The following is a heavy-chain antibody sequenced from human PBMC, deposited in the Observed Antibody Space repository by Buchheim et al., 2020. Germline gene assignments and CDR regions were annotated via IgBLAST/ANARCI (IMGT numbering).Heavy chain of an antibody. CDR3: AKDLGGTMVRGVLGGMDV. J-gene: IGHJ6*02. CDR1: GFTFSSYG. Sequence: QVQLVESGGGVVQPGRSLRLSCAASGFTFSSYGMNWVRQAPGKGLEWVAVISYDGSYKYYADSVKGRFTISRDNSKHTLYLQMNSLRAEDTAVYYCAKDLGGTMVRGVLGGMDVWGQGTT. V-gene: IGHV3-30*18. D-gene: IGHD3-10*01. CDR2: ISYDGSYK.